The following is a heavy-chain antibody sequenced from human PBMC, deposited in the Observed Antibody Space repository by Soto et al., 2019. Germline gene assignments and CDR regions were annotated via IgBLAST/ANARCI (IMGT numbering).Heavy chain of an antibody. Sequence: QVQLVQSGAEEKKPGASVKVSCKASGYTFTSYAMHWVRQAPGQRLEWMGWINAGNGNTKYSQKFQGRVTITRDTSASTAYTELISLRSEDTAVDYCARAWVVVTAPDYWGQGTLVTVSS. CDR1: GYTFTSYA. D-gene: IGHD2-21*02. CDR3: ARAWVVVTAPDY. CDR2: INAGNGNT. J-gene: IGHJ4*02. V-gene: IGHV1-3*05.